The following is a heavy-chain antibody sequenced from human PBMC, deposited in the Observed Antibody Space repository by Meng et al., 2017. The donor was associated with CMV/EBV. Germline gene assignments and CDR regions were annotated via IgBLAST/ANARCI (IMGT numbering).Heavy chain of an antibody. CDR3: AKDGYSGYDYDY. CDR1: GFTFNSYA. J-gene: IGHJ4*02. Sequence: GESLKISCAASGFTFNSYAMHWVRQAPGKGLDWVALISYDARNKYYADSVKGRFTISRDNSKNTLYLQMNSLRAEDTAVYYCAKDGYSGYDYDYWGQGTLVTVSS. CDR2: ISYDARNK. D-gene: IGHD5-12*01. V-gene: IGHV3-30*04.